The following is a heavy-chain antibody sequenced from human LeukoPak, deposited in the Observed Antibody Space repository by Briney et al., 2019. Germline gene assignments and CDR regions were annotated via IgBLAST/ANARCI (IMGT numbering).Heavy chain of an antibody. V-gene: IGHV4-59*01. CDR1: GGSISSYY. Sequence: SSETLSLTCTVSGGSISSYYWSWIRQPPVKGLEWIGYIYYSGSTNYNPSLKSRVTISVDTSKNQFSLKLSSVTAADTAVYYCAREVRGVIRWNWFDPWGQGTLVTVSS. CDR2: IYYSGST. CDR3: AREVRGVIRWNWFDP. J-gene: IGHJ5*02. D-gene: IGHD3-10*01.